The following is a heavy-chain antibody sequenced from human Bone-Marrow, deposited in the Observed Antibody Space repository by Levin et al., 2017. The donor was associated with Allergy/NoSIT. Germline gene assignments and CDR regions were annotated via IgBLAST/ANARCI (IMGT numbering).Heavy chain of an antibody. J-gene: IGHJ3*02. V-gene: IGHV4-61*03. D-gene: IGHD4-17*01. Sequence: ESLKISCSVSGGSVRGENYYWSWIRQPPGKRLEWIGYISYSGATTYSPFLESRVTISLGASENHFSLRLSSLTAADTAVYYCARDHGDSSDAFAIWGQGTMVTVSS. CDR3: ARDHGDSSDAFAI. CDR2: ISYSGAT. CDR1: GGSVRGENYY.